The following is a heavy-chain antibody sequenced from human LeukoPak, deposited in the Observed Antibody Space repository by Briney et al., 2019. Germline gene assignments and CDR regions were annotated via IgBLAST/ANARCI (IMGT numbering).Heavy chain of an antibody. CDR2: IRYDGSNK. D-gene: IGHD1-26*01. CDR3: AKDYGYYGPYFDY. V-gene: IGHV3-30*02. Sequence: PGGSLRLSCAASGFTFSSYGMHWVRQAPGKGLEWVAFIRYDGSNKYYADSVKGRFTISRDNSKNTLYLQMNSLRAEDTAVYYCAKDYGYYGPYFDYWGQGTLSPSPQ. CDR1: GFTFSSYG. J-gene: IGHJ4*02.